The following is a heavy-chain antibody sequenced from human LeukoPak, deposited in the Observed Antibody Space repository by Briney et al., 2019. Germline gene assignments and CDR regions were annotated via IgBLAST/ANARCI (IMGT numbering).Heavy chain of an antibody. CDR3: ARERDSSSWANWFDP. CDR2: INPNSGGT. Sequence: ASVKVSCKASGYTFTGYYMHWVRQAPGQGLEWMGWINPNSGGTNYAQKFQGRVTMTRDTSISTAYMELSRLRSDDTAVYYCARERDSSSWANWFDPWGQGTLVTVSS. D-gene: IGHD6-13*01. J-gene: IGHJ5*02. CDR1: GYTFTGYY. V-gene: IGHV1-2*02.